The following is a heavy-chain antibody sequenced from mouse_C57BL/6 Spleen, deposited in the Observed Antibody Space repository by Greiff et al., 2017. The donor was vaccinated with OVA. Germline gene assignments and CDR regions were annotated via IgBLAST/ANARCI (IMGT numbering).Heavy chain of an antibody. V-gene: IGHV5-6*02. D-gene: IGHD2-4*01. CDR1: GFTFSSYG. J-gene: IGHJ4*01. CDR2: ISSGGRYT. Sequence: DVMLVESGGDLVKPGGSLKLSCAASGFTFSSYGMSWVRQTPDKRLEWVATISSGGRYTSSPDSVQGGFTISRDNAKNTLYLQMSSLQSEVTAMYCCARHDYGDAMDYWGQGPSVTVSS. CDR3: ARHDYGDAMDY.